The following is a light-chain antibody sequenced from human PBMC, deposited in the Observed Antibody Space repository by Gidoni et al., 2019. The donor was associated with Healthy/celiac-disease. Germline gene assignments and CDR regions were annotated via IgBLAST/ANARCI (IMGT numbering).Light chain of an antibody. J-gene: IGKJ4*02. V-gene: IGKV3-15*01. CDR3: QQYNNWPV. CDR2: GAS. CDR1: QSGSSN. Sequence: EIVMTHSPATLSVSPVERATLSCRPSQSGSSNLAWYQKKPGQAPMLLIYGASTRATGIPARFSGSGSGTEFTITISSLQSEDFAVYYCQQYNNWPVFGGGTKVEIK.